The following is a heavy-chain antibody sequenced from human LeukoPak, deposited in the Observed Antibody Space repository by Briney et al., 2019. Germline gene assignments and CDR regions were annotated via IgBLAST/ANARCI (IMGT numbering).Heavy chain of an antibody. D-gene: IGHD4-17*01. J-gene: IGHJ4*02. CDR2: IYYSGST. CDR3: ARSPGGDYVNY. CDR1: GGSISSYY. V-gene: IGHV4-59*01. Sequence: SETLSLTCTVSGGSISSYYWSWIRQSAGKGLEWIGYIYYSGSTKYNPSLKSRVTISVDTSKNQFSLKLSSVTAADTAVHYCARSPGGDYVNYWGQGTLVTVSS.